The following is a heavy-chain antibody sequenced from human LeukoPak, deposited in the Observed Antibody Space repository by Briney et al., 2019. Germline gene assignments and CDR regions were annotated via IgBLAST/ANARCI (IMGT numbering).Heavy chain of an antibody. CDR1: GYSFTSYW. CDR2: IYPGDSDT. CDR3: ARHAPEYSSGWYTADY. J-gene: IGHJ4*02. V-gene: IGHV5-51*01. D-gene: IGHD6-19*01. Sequence: GESLKISCKGSGYSFTSYWIGWVRQMPGKGLEWMGIIYPGDSDTRYSPSFQGQVTISADKSISTAYLQWSSLKASDTAMYYCARHAPEYSSGWYTADYWGQGTLVTVSS.